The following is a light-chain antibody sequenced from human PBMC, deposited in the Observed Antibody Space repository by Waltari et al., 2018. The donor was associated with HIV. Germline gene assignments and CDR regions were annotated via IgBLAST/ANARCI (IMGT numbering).Light chain of an antibody. Sequence: KFMLTQPHSVSESPGRTVTISCTGSSGNIARNYVQWSRKRPGSAPPTVIYEDTKRPSGVPDRFSVSIASSSNSASLTISGLRTEDEADYYCHSYDGSNWVFGGGTKLTVL. V-gene: IGLV6-57*02. CDR3: HSYDGSNWV. CDR2: EDT. CDR1: SGNIARNY. J-gene: IGLJ3*02.